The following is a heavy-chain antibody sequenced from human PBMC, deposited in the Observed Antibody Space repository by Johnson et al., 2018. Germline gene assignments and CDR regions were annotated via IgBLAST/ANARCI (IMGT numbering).Heavy chain of an antibody. Sequence: QVQLVQSGGGLVKPGGSQRLSCAASGFTFSDYYMTWIRQAPGKGLEWVSSISNGGSNIYYADSVKGRFTISRDNAKSSLFLQMNSLRAEDTAVYYCARVGYYDFWSGSNFLDYWGQGILVTVSS. J-gene: IGHJ4*02. D-gene: IGHD3-3*01. CDR2: ISNGGSNI. V-gene: IGHV3-11*04. CDR1: GFTFSDYY. CDR3: ARVGYYDFWSGSNFLDY.